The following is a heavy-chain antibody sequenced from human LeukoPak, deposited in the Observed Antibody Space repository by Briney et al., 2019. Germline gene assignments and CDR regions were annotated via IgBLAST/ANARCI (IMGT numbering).Heavy chain of an antibody. CDR3: ATDYGDYYFDL. CDR2: IYHSGST. Sequence: SETLSLXCGVSGYSITSTYYWGWIRQPPGRGLEWIGNIYHSGSTYYNPSLKSRITMSVDTSKNQFSLKLSSVTAADTALYYCATDYGDYYFDLWGRGTLVTVSS. V-gene: IGHV4-38-2*01. J-gene: IGHJ2*01. CDR1: GYSITSTYY. D-gene: IGHD4-17*01.